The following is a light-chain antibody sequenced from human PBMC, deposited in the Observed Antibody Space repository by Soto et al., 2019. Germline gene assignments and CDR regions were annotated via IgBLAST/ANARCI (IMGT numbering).Light chain of an antibody. J-gene: IGLJ1*01. V-gene: IGLV2-14*03. Sequence: QSALTQPAAVSGSPGHSITISCTGTSRDIGAYNFVCWYQQLPGKAPKLLLYDISNRPSVVSDRFSGSKSGNTASLTISGLQAEDEADYYCSSYSDSNTPYVFGTGTKVTVL. CDR3: SSYSDSNTPYV. CDR2: DIS. CDR1: SRDIGAYNF.